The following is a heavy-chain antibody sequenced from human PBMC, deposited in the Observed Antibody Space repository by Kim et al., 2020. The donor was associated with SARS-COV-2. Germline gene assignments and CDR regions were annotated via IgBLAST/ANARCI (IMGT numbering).Heavy chain of an antibody. D-gene: IGHD3-22*01. V-gene: IGHV1-18*01. Sequence: ASVKVSCKASGYTFTSYGISWVRQAPGQGLEWMGWISAYNGNTNYAQKLQGRVTMTTDTSTSTAYMELRSLRSDDTAVYYCARGVEGLSDYYDSSGYLSADAFDIWGQGTMVTVSS. CDR3: ARGVEGLSDYYDSSGYLSADAFDI. CDR1: GYTFTSYG. J-gene: IGHJ3*02. CDR2: ISAYNGNT.